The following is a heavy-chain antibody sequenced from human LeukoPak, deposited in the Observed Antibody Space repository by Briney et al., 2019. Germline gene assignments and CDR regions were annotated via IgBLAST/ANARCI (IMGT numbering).Heavy chain of an antibody. CDR1: GGSISSGSYY. CDR3: ARWDPGVSYGHPDF. V-gene: IGHV4-61*02. Sequence: SETLSLTCTVSGGSISSGSYYWSWIRQPAGKGLEWIGRICSSGSTDYNPSLKSRVTISVDTSKNQISLKLRSVTAADTAVYYCARWDPGVSYGHPDFWGQGTLVTVSS. CDR2: ICSSGST. J-gene: IGHJ4*02. D-gene: IGHD5-18*01.